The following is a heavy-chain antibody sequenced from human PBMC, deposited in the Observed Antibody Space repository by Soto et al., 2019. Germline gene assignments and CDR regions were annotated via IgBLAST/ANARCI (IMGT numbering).Heavy chain of an antibody. CDR2: IYYSGST. J-gene: IGHJ4*02. CDR1: GGSVSSGSYY. D-gene: IGHD6-13*01. V-gene: IGHV4-61*01. CDR3: ARDLTAAGTSSLDY. Sequence: SETLSLTCTVSGGSVSSGSYYWSWIRQPPWKGLEWIGYIYYSGSTNYNPSLKSRVTISVDTSKNQFSLKLSSVTAADTAVYYCARDLTAAGTSSLDYWGQGTLVTVSS.